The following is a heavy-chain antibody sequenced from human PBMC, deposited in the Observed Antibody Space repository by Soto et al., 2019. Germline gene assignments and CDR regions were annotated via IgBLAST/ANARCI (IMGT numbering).Heavy chain of an antibody. CDR2: ISWDGGST. Sequence: GGSLRLSCAASGFTFDDYTMHWVRQAPGKGLEWVSLISWDGGSTYYADSVKGRFTISRDNSKNSLYLQMNSLRTEDTALYYCAKGDCSSTSCYLVGLTHYYYGMDVWGQGTTVTVSS. CDR1: GFTFDDYT. J-gene: IGHJ6*02. V-gene: IGHV3-43*01. CDR3: AKGDCSSTSCYLVGLTHYYYGMDV. D-gene: IGHD2-2*01.